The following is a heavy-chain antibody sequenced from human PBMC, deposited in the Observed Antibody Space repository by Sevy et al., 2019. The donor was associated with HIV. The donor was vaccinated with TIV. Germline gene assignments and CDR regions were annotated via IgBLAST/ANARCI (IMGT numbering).Heavy chain of an antibody. CDR3: ARRGYSNSGGFDY. V-gene: IGHV3-21*01. CDR2: LSFGCGKI. J-gene: IGHJ4*02. Sequence: GGSLRLSCAASGFAFYDYSMSWIRQAPGKGLEWVATLSFGCGKINYADSVKGRFTISRDNAKNSLYLLMNSLRAEDTAVYYCARRGYSNSGGFDYWGQGTLVTVSS. CDR1: GFAFYDYS. D-gene: IGHD6-6*01.